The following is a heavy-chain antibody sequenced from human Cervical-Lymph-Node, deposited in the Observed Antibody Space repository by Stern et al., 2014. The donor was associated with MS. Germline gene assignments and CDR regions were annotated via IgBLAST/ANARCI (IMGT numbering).Heavy chain of an antibody. D-gene: IGHD4-11*01. CDR1: GYTFTNYA. J-gene: IGHJ4*02. Sequence: QLVQSGSEMKKPGASVKVSCTGSGYTFTNYALNWVRQAPGQGLEWMGWINTNTGDPTYAQDFTGRVVCSLDSSVSTAYLQISGLKAEDTAVYYCARQDSNYIFDYWGQGTLVTVSS. CDR2: INTNTGDP. CDR3: ARQDSNYIFDY. V-gene: IGHV7-4-1*02.